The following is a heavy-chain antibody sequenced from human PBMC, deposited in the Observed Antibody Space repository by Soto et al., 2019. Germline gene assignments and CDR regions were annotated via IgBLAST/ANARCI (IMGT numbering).Heavy chain of an antibody. Sequence: EVQLVESGGGLVQPGGSLRLSCAASGFTFSDHYMDWVRQAPGRGLEWVGRIRDKGHSYTAEYAASLKGRFSISRDDSKKSLYLQVNSLKIEDTAVYFCVRAARAAAANRFSLDVWGQGTVVTVSS. CDR2: IRDKGHSYTA. V-gene: IGHV3-72*01. D-gene: IGHD6-13*01. J-gene: IGHJ3*01. CDR3: VRAARAAAANRFSLDV. CDR1: GFTFSDHY.